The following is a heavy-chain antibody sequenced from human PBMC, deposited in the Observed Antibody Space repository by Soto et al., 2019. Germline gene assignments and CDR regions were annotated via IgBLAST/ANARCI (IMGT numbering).Heavy chain of an antibody. CDR2: INSDGSST. V-gene: IGHV3-74*01. CDR3: ARDSGY. J-gene: IGHJ4*02. Sequence: EVQLVESGGGLVQPGGSLRLSCAASGFTFSSYWMHWVRQAPGKGLVWVSRINSDGSSTYYADSVKGRFTISRDNAKNTLYLKRNSLSAGDPAVYYCARDSGYGGQGPLVTVSS. CDR1: GFTFSSYW.